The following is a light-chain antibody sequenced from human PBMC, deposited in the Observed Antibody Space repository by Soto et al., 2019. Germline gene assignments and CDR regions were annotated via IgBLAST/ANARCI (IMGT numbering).Light chain of an antibody. V-gene: IGKV4-1*01. J-gene: IGKJ1*01. CDR1: QSVLYSPNNKNY. CDR2: WAS. Sequence: DIVMTQSPDSLAVSLGERATINCKSSQSVLYSPNNKNYLAWYQQKPGQPPKVVIRWASTRESGVPDRFSGSGSGTDLTLTISSLQAEDVAVYYCQQYLTTPRTFGQGTKVEIK. CDR3: QQYLTTPRT.